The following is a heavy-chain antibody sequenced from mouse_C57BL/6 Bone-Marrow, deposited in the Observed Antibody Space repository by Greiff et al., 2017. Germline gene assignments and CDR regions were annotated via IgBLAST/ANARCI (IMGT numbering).Heavy chain of an antibody. J-gene: IGHJ4*01. D-gene: IGHD1-1*01. Sequence: QVTLQESGPGILQPSQTLSLTCSFSGFSLSTFGMGLVWIRPPSGKGLEWLAHLWWDDAKYYNPALNSRLTSSKDTSKNQVFPNIANVDTADTATYYGAGHYYGSSYEDYAMVYWGQGTSVTVSA. CDR1: GFSLSTFGMG. V-gene: IGHV8-8*01. CDR3: AGHYYGSSYEDYAMVY. CDR2: LWWDDAK.